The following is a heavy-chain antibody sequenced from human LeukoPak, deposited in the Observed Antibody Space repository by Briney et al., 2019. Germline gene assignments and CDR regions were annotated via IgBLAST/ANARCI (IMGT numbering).Heavy chain of an antibody. D-gene: IGHD3-10*01. V-gene: IGHV4-31*03. Sequence: SETLSLTCTVSGGSISSGDYYWNWIRQHPEKSLEWIGYIFYSGSAYYNPSLKSRVTISVDTSKNQLSLKLSSVTAADTAVYYCARGSTLIRGFDYWGQGTLVTVSS. J-gene: IGHJ4*02. CDR2: IFYSGSA. CDR1: GGSISSGDYY. CDR3: ARGSTLIRGFDY.